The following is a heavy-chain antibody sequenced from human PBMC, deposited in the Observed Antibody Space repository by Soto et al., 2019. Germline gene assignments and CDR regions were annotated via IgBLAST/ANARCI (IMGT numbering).Heavy chain of an antibody. Sequence: SETLSLTCTVSGGSISSSSYYWGWIRQPPGKGLEWIGSIYYSGSTYDNPCLKSRVTISVDTSKNECSLKLSSVTAADTAVYYCASHPYYDFWSGYLPHFDSWGQGTLVPVSS. CDR1: GGSISSSSYY. V-gene: IGHV4-39*01. CDR2: IYYSGST. CDR3: ASHPYYDFWSGYLPHFDS. J-gene: IGHJ4*02. D-gene: IGHD3-3*01.